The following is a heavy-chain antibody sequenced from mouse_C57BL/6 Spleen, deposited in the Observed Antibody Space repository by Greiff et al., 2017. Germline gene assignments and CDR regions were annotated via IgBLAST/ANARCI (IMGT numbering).Heavy chain of an antibody. CDR2: IDPSDSYT. Sequence: QVQLKQSGAELVKPGASVKLSCKASGYTFTSYWMQWVKQRPGQGLEWIGEIDPSDSYTNYNQKFKGKATLTVDTSSSTAYMQLSSLTSDDSAVYYCARRVYAMDYWGQGTSVTVSS. CDR1: GYTFTSYW. J-gene: IGHJ4*01. CDR3: ARRVYAMDY. V-gene: IGHV1-50*01.